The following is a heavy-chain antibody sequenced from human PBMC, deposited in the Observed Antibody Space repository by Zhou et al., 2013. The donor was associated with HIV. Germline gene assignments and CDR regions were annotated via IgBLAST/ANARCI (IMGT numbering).Heavy chain of an antibody. D-gene: IGHD6-19*01. J-gene: IGHJ4*02. V-gene: IGHV1-8*03. CDR3: ARYQLLGWGLALGTFDY. CDR2: MTPKSGNT. Sequence: QVQLVQSGAEVKKPGSSVKVSCKTSGYTFTTYDINWVRQAAGQGPEWMGWMTPKSGNTGYSQKFQGRVTITRNVSISTAYLELSSLRSDDTAVYYCARYQLLGWGLALGTFDYWGQGTLVTVSS. CDR1: GYTFTTYD.